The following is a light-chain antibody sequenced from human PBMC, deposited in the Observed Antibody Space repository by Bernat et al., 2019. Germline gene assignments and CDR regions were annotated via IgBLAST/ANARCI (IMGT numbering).Light chain of an antibody. CDR2: AAS. V-gene: IGKV1-9*01. Sequence: DIQLTQSPSFLSASVGDRVTITYRASQGISSYLAWYQQKPGKAPKLLIYAASTLQSGVPSRFSGSGSGTEFTLTISSLQPEDFATYYCQQLNSYPPKITFGQGTRLEIK. CDR1: QGISSY. J-gene: IGKJ5*01. CDR3: QQLNSYPPKIT.